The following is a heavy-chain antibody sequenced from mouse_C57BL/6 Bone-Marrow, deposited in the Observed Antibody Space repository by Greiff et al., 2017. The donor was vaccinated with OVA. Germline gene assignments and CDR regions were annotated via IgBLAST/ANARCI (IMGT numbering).Heavy chain of an antibody. CDR1: GFTFSSYA. V-gene: IGHV5-4*01. CDR3: ARDDDGYKRAMDY. CDR2: ISDGGSYT. D-gene: IGHD2-3*01. Sequence: EVKVEESGGGLVKPGGSLKLSCAASGFTFSSYAMSWVRQTPEKRLEWVATISDGGSYTYYPDNVKGRFTISRDNAKNNLYLQMSHLKSEDTAMYYCARDDDGYKRAMDYWGQGTSVTVSS. J-gene: IGHJ4*01.